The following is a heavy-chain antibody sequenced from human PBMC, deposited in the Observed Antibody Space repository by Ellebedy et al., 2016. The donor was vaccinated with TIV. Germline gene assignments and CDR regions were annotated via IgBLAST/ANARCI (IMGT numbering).Heavy chain of an antibody. Sequence: ASVKVSCKASGYIFTNYGISWVRQAPGQGLEWMGWISAYNGNTNYAQKLQGRVTMTTDTSTSTAYMELRSLRSDDTAVYYCARDMGSIAARHGMDVWGQGTTVTVSS. V-gene: IGHV1-18*01. CDR1: GYIFTNYG. J-gene: IGHJ6*02. CDR2: ISAYNGNT. CDR3: ARDMGSIAARHGMDV. D-gene: IGHD6-6*01.